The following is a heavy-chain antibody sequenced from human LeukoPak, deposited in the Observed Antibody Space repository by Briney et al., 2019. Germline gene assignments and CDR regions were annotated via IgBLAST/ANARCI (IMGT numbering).Heavy chain of an antibody. CDR2: IIPIFGTA. D-gene: IGHD3-16*02. J-gene: IGHJ3*02. CDR1: GYTFTGYY. V-gene: IGHV1-18*04. CDR3: ASDVRDSDAFDI. Sequence: ASVKVSCKASGYTFTGYYMHWVGQAPGQWLEWMGRIIPIFGTANYAQKLQGRVTMTTDTSTSTAYMELRSLRSDDTAVYYCASDVRDSDAFDIWGQGTMVTVSS.